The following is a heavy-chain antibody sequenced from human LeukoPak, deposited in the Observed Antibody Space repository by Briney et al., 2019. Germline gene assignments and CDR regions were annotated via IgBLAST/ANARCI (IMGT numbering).Heavy chain of an antibody. CDR3: ARDPGEYGDYSNLFDP. J-gene: IGHJ5*02. CDR2: IRSSSSYM. D-gene: IGHD4-17*01. V-gene: IGHV3-21*01. Sequence: GGSLRLSCAASGFTFSSYTMNWVHQAPGKGLEWVSSIRSSSSYMDYADSVRGRFTISRDNAKNSLYLQMNSLRVEDTAVYYCARDPGEYGDYSNLFDPWGQGTLVTVSS. CDR1: GFTFSSYT.